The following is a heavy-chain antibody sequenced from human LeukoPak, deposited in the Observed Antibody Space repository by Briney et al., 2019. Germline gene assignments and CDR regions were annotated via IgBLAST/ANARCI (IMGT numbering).Heavy chain of an antibody. D-gene: IGHD1-7*01. V-gene: IGHV3-23*01. Sequence: GGSLRLSCAASGFTFTSYSMSWVRQAPGKGLEWVSGTSDRGDYTYYADSVKGRFTISRDSSKNTLSLQMNSLRAEDTALYFCARKAQYNGHYPLDYWGQGTLVTVSS. CDR1: GFTFTSYS. J-gene: IGHJ4*02. CDR3: ARKAQYNGHYPLDY. CDR2: TSDRGDYT.